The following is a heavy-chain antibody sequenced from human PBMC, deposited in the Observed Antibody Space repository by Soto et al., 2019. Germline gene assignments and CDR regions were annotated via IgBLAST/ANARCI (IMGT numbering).Heavy chain of an antibody. CDR1: VFTFRSYW. D-gene: IGHD3-10*01. CDR3: APQGVYYYYGMDV. J-gene: IGHJ6*02. V-gene: IGHV3-74*01. Sequence: GGPMRLSCAAAVFTFRSYWMHWVRQAPVKGLVWVSRINSDGSSTSYAESVKGRFTISRDNAKNTLYLQMNSLSAEDTAVYYCAPQGVYYYYGMDVWGQGTTVTVSS. CDR2: INSDGSST.